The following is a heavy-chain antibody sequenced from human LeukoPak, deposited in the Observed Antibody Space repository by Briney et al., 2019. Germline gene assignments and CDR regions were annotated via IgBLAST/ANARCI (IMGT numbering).Heavy chain of an antibody. CDR3: ARDILGTIGTSDY. CDR2: ISSGGST. CDR1: GFTFNNYA. V-gene: IGHV3-23*01. J-gene: IGHJ4*02. Sequence: GGSLRLSCAAAGFTFNNYAMSWVRQAPGKGLKWVSGISSGGSTYYADSVKGRFTISRDNSKNSLYLQMSSLRAEDTAVYYCARDILGTIGTSDYWGQGTLVTVSS. D-gene: IGHD1-1*01.